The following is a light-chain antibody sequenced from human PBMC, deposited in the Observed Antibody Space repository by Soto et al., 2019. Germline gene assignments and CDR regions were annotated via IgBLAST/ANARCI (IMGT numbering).Light chain of an antibody. CDR2: EVS. V-gene: IGLV2-23*02. CDR1: SSYVGSSNL. CDR3: CSYAGSSTHV. J-gene: IGLJ1*01. Sequence: QSELTQPASVSGSPGQSITFSCTGTSSYVGSSNLVSWYQQHPGKAPKLLIYEVSKRPSGVSNRFSGSKSGNTASLTISGLQAEDEADYYCCSYAGSSTHVFGTGTKVTVL.